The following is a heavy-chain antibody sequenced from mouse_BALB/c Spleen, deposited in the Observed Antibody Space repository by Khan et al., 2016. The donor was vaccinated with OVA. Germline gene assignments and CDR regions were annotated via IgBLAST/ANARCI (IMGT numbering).Heavy chain of an antibody. CDR1: GYTFTDYY. CDR3: ARRNYFGYTFAY. Sequence: QVQLQQSGAELARPGASVKLSCKASGYTFTDYYINWVKLRTGQGLKWIGEISPGSGDTYYNERFKGKATLTADKSSSTAYMQLSSLTSEASAVYFCARRNYFGYTFAYWGQGTLVTVSA. CDR2: ISPGSGDT. J-gene: IGHJ3*01. V-gene: IGHV1-77*01. D-gene: IGHD1-2*01.